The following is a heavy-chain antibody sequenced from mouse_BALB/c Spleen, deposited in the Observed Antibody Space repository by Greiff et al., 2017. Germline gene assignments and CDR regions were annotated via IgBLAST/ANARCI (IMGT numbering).Heavy chain of an antibody. J-gene: IGHJ4*01. D-gene: IGHD1-1*01. V-gene: IGHV1-82*01. Sequence: VQLHQSGPELVKPGASVKISCKASGYAFSSSWMNWVKQRPGQGLEWIGRIYPGDGDTNYNGKFKGKATLTADKSSSTAYMQLSSLASVDSAVYFCAREGVYDYDAMDYWGQGTSVTVSS. CDR1: GYAFSSSW. CDR3: AREGVYDYDAMDY. CDR2: IYPGDGDT.